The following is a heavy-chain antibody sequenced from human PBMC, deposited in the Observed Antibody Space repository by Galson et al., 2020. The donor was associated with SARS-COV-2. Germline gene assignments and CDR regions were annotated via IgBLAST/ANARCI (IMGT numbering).Heavy chain of an antibody. CDR2: ISNTATLI. Sequence: GGSLRLSCEASGFSLSDYYMTWIRQPPGKGLEWVADISNTATLIYYADSVKGRFTISRDNARKSLSLQMNSLGADDTAVYYCARLRGTLVRGVTYPYYNYYYMGVWGEGTTVTVSS. D-gene: IGHD3-10*01. CDR1: GFSLSDYY. J-gene: IGHJ6*03. CDR3: ARLRGTLVRGVTYPYYNYYYMGV. V-gene: IGHV3-11*01.